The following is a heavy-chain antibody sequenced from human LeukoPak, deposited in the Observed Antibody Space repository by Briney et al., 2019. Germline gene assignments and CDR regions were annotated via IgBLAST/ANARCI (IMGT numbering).Heavy chain of an antibody. D-gene: IGHD3-10*01. V-gene: IGHV3-48*02. CDR3: VRDPVRRFDY. J-gene: IGHJ4*02. CDR2: ISGGSSDL. CDR1: GFVFGDYS. Sequence: GGSLRLSCAASGFVFGDYSMNWVRQAPGKGLEWISYISGGSSDLHYADSVKGRFTISRDNAKNSLYLQMNSLRDEGTAVYYCVRDPVRRFDYWGQGALVTVSS.